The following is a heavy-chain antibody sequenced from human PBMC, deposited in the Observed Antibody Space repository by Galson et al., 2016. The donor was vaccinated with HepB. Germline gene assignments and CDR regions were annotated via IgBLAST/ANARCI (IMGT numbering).Heavy chain of an antibody. D-gene: IGHD3-10*01. CDR1: GLPFSTYS. J-gene: IGHJ3*02. CDR2: IHSDSSYI. Sequence: SLRLSCAASGLPFSTYSMNWVRQAPGKGLEWVSYIHSDSSYIYYADSVYGRFTISRDNAKNSLSLRMNSLRAEDTAVYYCVRDSHFGAFDIWGQGTMVTASS. V-gene: IGHV3-21*01. CDR3: VRDSHFGAFDI.